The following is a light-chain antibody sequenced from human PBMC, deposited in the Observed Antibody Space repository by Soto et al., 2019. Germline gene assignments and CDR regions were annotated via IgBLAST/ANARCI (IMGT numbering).Light chain of an antibody. Sequence: QSVLTQPASVSGSPGQSITISCTGTSSDVGSYNLVSWYQQHPGKAPKLMIYEGSKRPSGFSNRFSGSKSGNTASLTISGLQAEDEADYYCCSYAGSSSYVFGTGTKVT. CDR1: SSDVGSYNL. V-gene: IGLV2-23*01. CDR2: EGS. J-gene: IGLJ1*01. CDR3: CSYAGSSSYV.